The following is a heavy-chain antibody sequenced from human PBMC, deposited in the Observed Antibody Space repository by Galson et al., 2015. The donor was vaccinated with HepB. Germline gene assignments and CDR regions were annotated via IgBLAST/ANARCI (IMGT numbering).Heavy chain of an antibody. V-gene: IGHV7-4-1*04. CDR1: GYTFTSYA. Sequence: SVKVSCKASGYTFTSYAMNWVRQAPGQGLEWMGWINTNTGNPTYAQGFTGRSVFSLDTAVSMAYLQINSLKTEDTAVYYCARTYIAVAGRCFDYWGQGTLVTVSS. CDR3: ARTYIAVAGRCFDY. J-gene: IGHJ4*02. CDR2: INTNTGNP. D-gene: IGHD6-19*01.